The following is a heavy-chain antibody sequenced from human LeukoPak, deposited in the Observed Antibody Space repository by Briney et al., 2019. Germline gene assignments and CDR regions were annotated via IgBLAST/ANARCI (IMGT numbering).Heavy chain of an antibody. CDR2: INSDGSST. CDR1: GFSFSTSW. J-gene: IGHJ4*02. Sequence: GGSLRLSCAASGFSFSTSWMHWVRQVSGKGLVWVSRINSDGSSTIYADSVKGRFTISRDNAKNSLYLQMNGLRAEDTAVYYCARSAITFGGVIRYFDYWGQGTLVTVSS. V-gene: IGHV3-74*01. CDR3: ARSAITFGGVIRYFDY. D-gene: IGHD3-16*02.